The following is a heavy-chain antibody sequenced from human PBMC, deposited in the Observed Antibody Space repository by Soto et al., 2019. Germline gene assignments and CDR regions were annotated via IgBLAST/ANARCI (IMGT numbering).Heavy chain of an antibody. D-gene: IGHD3-10*01. J-gene: IGHJ6*02. CDR2: IFPSGTT. CDR1: GGSLSGATYS. Sequence: SETLSLTCGVSGGSLSGATYSWNWIRQPPVKGLEWIGYIFPSGTTYYNPSLKSRVTISIDVSKNQFSLSLRSLTAADTAVYYSAVLGDFQSYRHDMDVWGRGTTVTVSS. V-gene: IGHV4-30-2*01. CDR3: AVLGDFQSYRHDMDV.